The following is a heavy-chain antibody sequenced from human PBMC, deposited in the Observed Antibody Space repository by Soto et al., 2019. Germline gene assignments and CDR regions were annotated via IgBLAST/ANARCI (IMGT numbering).Heavy chain of an antibody. CDR3: ARAPRPAAIAVLDH. CDR1: GYSFTSYD. V-gene: IGHV1-8*01. CDR2: VNPNPGDT. D-gene: IGHD6-19*01. Sequence: QVQLVQSGTEVKTSGASVKVSCKASGYSFTSYDINWLRQATGQGPEWMGWVNPNPGDTGLAQRFQARVTLSSDTSINTAYVEVSSLRPDDTAIYFCARAPRPAAIAVLDHWGQGTLVAVSS. J-gene: IGHJ4*02.